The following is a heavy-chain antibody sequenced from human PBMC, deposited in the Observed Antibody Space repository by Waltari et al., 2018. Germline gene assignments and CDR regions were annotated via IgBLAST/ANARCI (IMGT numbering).Heavy chain of an antibody. V-gene: IGHV1-24*01. Sequence: QVQLVQSGAEVKKPGASVKVSCKASGYTFTGYYMHWVRQAPGQGLEWMGGFDPEDGETIYAQKFQGRVTMTEDTSTDTAYMELSSLRSEDTAVYYCARVPWYYDSSGYNWYFDLWGRGTLVTVSS. CDR1: GYTFTGYY. D-gene: IGHD3-22*01. CDR2: FDPEDGET. CDR3: ARVPWYYDSSGYNWYFDL. J-gene: IGHJ2*01.